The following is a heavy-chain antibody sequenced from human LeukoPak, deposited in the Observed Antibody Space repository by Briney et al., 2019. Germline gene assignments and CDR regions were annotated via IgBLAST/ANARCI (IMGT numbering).Heavy chain of an antibody. CDR3: ARGGDYYGSGSYPRY. D-gene: IGHD3-10*01. CDR2: IYYSGST. V-gene: IGHV4-59*01. CDR1: GGSISSYY. J-gene: IGHJ4*02. Sequence: SETLSLTCTVSGGSISSYYWSWIRQPPGKGLEWIGYIYYSGSTNYNPSLKSRVTISVDTSKNQFSLKLSSVTAADTAVYYCARGGDYYGSGSYPRYWGQGTLVTVSS.